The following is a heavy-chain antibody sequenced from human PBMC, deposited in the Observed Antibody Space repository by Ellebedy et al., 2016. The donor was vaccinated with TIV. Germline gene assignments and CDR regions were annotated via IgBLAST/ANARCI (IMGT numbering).Heavy chain of an antibody. J-gene: IGHJ4*02. CDR2: IDPSDSYT. V-gene: IGHV5-10-1*01. D-gene: IGHD6-13*01. Sequence: GESLKISCKGSGYSFTKYWISWVRQKPGKGPEWMGRIDPSDSYTSYSPSFKGHVTISAEESITTAYLQWSSLNVADTAMYYCARQPMLTDRVSWYGWADYWGPGTLLTVSS. CDR3: ARQPMLTDRVSWYGWADY. CDR1: GYSFTKYW.